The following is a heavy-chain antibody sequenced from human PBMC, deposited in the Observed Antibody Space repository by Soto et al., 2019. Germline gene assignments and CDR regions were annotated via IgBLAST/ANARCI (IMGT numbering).Heavy chain of an antibody. V-gene: IGHV3-48*02. Sequence: EVQLVESGEGLVQPGGSLRLSCAASGFAFTKYSMNWVRQAPGKSLEWLSYIGSSGDNTIYYADSVRGRFTISRDDAKNSLYLQMNSLRDEDTAVYHCARGVGYCSGGSCYNWFDPWGQGTLVTVSS. CDR3: ARGVGYCSGGSCYNWFDP. D-gene: IGHD2-15*01. CDR2: IGSSGDNTI. J-gene: IGHJ5*02. CDR1: GFAFTKYS.